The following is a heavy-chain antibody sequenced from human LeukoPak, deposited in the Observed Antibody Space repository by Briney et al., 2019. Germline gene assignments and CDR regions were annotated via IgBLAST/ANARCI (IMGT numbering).Heavy chain of an antibody. CDR2: IKQDGSEK. D-gene: IGHD3-10*01. CDR3: ARDPLTMVRGVPDY. J-gene: IGHJ4*02. V-gene: IGHV3-7*03. CDR1: GFTFSSYW. Sequence: GGSLRLSCAASGFTFSSYWMSWVRQAPGKGLEWVANIKQDGSEKYYVDSVKGRFTISRDNAKNSLYLQMNSLRAEDTAVYYCARDPLTMVRGVPDYWGQGTLVTVSS.